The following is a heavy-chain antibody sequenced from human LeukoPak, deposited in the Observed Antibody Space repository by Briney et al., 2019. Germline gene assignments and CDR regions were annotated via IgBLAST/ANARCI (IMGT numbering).Heavy chain of an antibody. D-gene: IGHD1-1*01. CDR3: AREKLERRVSFRYYYYYSMDV. J-gene: IGHJ6*03. Sequence: GGSLRLSRAASGFTFSSYWMSWVRQAPGKGLEWLANIKQDGSEKYYVDSVKGRFTISRDNAKNSLYLQMNSLRAEDTAVYYCAREKLERRVSFRYYYYYSMDVWGKGTTVTVSS. CDR2: IKQDGSEK. CDR1: GFTFSSYW. V-gene: IGHV3-7*01.